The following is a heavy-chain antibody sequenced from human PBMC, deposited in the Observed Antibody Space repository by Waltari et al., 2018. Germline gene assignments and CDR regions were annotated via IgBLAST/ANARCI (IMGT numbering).Heavy chain of an antibody. CDR3: ARVGYYYGSGSIFDY. CDR2: FIPIFGTA. V-gene: IGHV1-69*05. CDR1: GGTFSSYA. Sequence: QVQLVQSGAEVKKPGSSVKVSCKASGGTFSSYAISWVRQAPGQGLEWMGGFIPIFGTANYAPKFQGRVTITPDESTSTAYMELSSLRSEDTAVYYCARVGYYYGSGSIFDYWGQGTLVTVSS. D-gene: IGHD3-10*01. J-gene: IGHJ4*02.